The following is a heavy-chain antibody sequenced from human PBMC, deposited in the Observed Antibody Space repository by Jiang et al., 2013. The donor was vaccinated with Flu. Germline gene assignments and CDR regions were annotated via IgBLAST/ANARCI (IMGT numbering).Heavy chain of an antibody. V-gene: IGHV3-66*01. CDR3: AARIAAAGTGRFDAFDI. D-gene: IGHD6-13*01. CDR2: MYSGGST. J-gene: IGHJ3*02. CDR1: GFTVSSNY. Sequence: QLVESGGGLVQPGGSLRLSCAASGFTVSSNYMSWVRQAPGKGLEWVSVMYSGGSTYYADSVKGRFTISRDNSKNTLSLQMNSLRAEDTAVYYCAARIAAAGTGRFDAFDIWGQGTMVTVSS.